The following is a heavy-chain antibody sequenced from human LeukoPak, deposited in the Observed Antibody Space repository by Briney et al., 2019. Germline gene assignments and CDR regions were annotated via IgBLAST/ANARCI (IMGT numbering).Heavy chain of an antibody. J-gene: IGHJ6*02. CDR3: ARDELERLPPYYYYGMDV. CDR2: INPSGGST. V-gene: IGHV1-46*01. Sequence: ASVKVSCTASGYTFTSYYMHWVRQAPGQGLEWMGIINPSGGSTSYAQKFQGRVTMTRDTSTSTVYMELSSLRSEDTAVYYCARDELERLPPYYYYGMDVWGQGTTVTVSS. CDR1: GYTFTSYY. D-gene: IGHD1-1*01.